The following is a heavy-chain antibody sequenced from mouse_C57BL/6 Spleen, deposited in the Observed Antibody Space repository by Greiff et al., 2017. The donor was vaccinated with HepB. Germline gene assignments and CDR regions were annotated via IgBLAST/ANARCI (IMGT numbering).Heavy chain of an antibody. CDR2: IYPGSGST. V-gene: IGHV1-55*01. CDR1: GYTFTSYW. J-gene: IGHJ2*01. CDR3: ARRDTTVAYYVDY. Sequence: VQLQQPGAELVKPGASVKMSCKASGYTFTSYWITWVKQRPGQGLEWIGDIYPGSGSTNYNEKFKSKATLTVDTSSSTAYMQLSSLTSEDSAVYYCARRDTTVAYYVDYWGQGTTLTVSS. D-gene: IGHD1-1*01.